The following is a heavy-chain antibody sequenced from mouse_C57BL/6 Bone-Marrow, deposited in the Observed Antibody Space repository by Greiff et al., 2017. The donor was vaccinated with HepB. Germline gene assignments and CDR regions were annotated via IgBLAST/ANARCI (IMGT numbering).Heavy chain of an antibody. Sequence: EVQLQQSVAELVRPGASVKLSCTASGFNIKNTYMHWVKQRPEQGLEWIGRIDPANGNTKYAPKFQGKATITADTSSNTAYLQLSSLTSEDTAIYYCARLIITTVVATPHWYFDVWGTGTSVTVSS. CDR3: ARLIITTVVATPHWYFDV. CDR1: GFNIKNTY. J-gene: IGHJ1*03. CDR2: IDPANGNT. V-gene: IGHV14-3*01. D-gene: IGHD1-1*01.